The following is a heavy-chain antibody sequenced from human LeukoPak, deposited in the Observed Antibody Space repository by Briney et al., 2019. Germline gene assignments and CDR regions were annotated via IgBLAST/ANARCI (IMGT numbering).Heavy chain of an antibody. Sequence: GGSLRLSCTASGFTFGDYAMSWFRQAPGKGLEWVGFIRSKAYGGTTEYAASVKGRFTISRDDSKSIAYLQMNSLKTEDTAVYYCTRDEPGRDIVVVVAATHDAFDIWGQGTMVTVSS. CDR3: TRDEPGRDIVVVVAATHDAFDI. J-gene: IGHJ3*02. V-gene: IGHV3-49*03. D-gene: IGHD2-15*01. CDR2: IRSKAYGGTT. CDR1: GFTFGDYA.